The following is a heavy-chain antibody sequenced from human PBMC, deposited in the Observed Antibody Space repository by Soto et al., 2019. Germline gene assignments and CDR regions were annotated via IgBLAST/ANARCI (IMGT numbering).Heavy chain of an antibody. D-gene: IGHD3-9*01. CDR1: GGSISSSSYY. J-gene: IGHJ5*02. Sequence: SETLSLTCTVSGGSISSSSYYWGWIRQPPGKGLEWIGSIYYSGSTYYNPSLKSRVTISVDTSKNQFSLKLSSVTAADTAVYYCARRRTGFGWFDPWGQGTLVTVSS. V-gene: IGHV4-39*01. CDR2: IYYSGST. CDR3: ARRRTGFGWFDP.